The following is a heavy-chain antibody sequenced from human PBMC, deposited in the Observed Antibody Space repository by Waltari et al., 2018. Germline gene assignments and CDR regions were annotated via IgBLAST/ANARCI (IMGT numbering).Heavy chain of an antibody. Sequence: QVQLQESGPGLVKPSETLSLTCAVSGYSISSGYYWGWIRPPPGKGLEWIGSIYHSGSTYYNPSLKSRVTISVDTSKNQFSLKLSSVTAADTAVYYCARLSLYGSGSYFDYWGQGTLVTVSS. CDR2: IYHSGST. J-gene: IGHJ4*02. D-gene: IGHD3-10*01. V-gene: IGHV4-38-2*01. CDR3: ARLSLYGSGSYFDY. CDR1: GYSISSGYY.